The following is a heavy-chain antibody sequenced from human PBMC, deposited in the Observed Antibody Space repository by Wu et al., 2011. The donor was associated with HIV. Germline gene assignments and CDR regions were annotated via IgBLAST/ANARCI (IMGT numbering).Heavy chain of an antibody. CDR2: IIPIIGTA. CDR1: RGTFSRYG. CDR3: AREEFNCSGGSCSLHTFDI. D-gene: IGHD2-15*01. Sequence: QVQLVQSGAEVKKPGSSVKVSCKASRGTFSRYGISWVRQAPGQGLEWMGRIIPIIGTANYVQKFQGRVTITADKSTSTAYMEMSSLGSEDTAVYFCAREEFNCSGGSCSLHTFDIWGQGTMVTVSS. V-gene: IGHV1-69*04. J-gene: IGHJ3*02.